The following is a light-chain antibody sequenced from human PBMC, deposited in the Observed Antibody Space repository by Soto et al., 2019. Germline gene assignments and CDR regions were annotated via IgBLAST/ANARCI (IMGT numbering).Light chain of an antibody. CDR2: GAS. CDR1: QSVSSSY. V-gene: IGKV3D-20*02. J-gene: IGKJ5*01. CDR3: QQRSNWPPIT. Sequence: DIVLTQSPGTLSLSPGERATLSCRSIQSVSSSYLAWYQQKPGQAHRLLIYGASSRATGIPDRFSGSGSGTDFTPTISSLEPEDFAVYYCQQRSNWPPITFGQGTKVDIK.